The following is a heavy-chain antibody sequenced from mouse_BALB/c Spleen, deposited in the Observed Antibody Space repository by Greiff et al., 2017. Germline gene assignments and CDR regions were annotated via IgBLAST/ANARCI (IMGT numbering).Heavy chain of an antibody. V-gene: IGHV1-9*01. Sequence: QVQLQQSGAELMKPGASVKISCKATGYTFSSYWIEWVKQRPGHGLEWIGEILPGSGSTNYNEKFKGKATFTADTSSNTAYMQLSSLTSEDSAVYYCARRKIYYDYGVAYWGQGTLVTVSA. CDR1: GYTFSSYW. J-gene: IGHJ3*01. CDR2: ILPGSGST. CDR3: ARRKIYYDYGVAY. D-gene: IGHD2-4*01.